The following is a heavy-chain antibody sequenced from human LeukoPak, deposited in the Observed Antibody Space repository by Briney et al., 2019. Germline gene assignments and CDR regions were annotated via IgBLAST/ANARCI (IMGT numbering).Heavy chain of an antibody. Sequence: GGSLRLSCEASEFTFGNNWMSWVRQAPGKGLEWVANINQDGSQKYYVDSVKGRFTISRDNAKSSLFLQMDSLRADHAALYYCARDGPGVSRYGMDVWGQGTTVTVSS. J-gene: IGHJ6*02. D-gene: IGHD2-8*01. V-gene: IGHV3-7*01. CDR2: INQDGSQK. CDR3: ARDGPGVSRYGMDV. CDR1: EFTFGNNW.